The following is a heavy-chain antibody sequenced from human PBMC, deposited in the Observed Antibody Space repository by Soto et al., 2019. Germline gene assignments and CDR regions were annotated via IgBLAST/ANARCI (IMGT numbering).Heavy chain of an antibody. CDR3: VRTSLVVAAATREDY. CDR1: GFTFSSYW. V-gene: IGHV3-74*01. J-gene: IGHJ4*02. D-gene: IGHD2-15*01. Sequence: EVQLVESGGGLVQPGGSLRLSCAASGFTFSSYWMHWVRQAPGKGRVWVSRINSDGSSTSYADSVKGRLTISRDNAKNTLYLQMNSLRAEDTAVYYCVRTSLVVAAATREDYWGQGTLVTVSS. CDR2: INSDGSST.